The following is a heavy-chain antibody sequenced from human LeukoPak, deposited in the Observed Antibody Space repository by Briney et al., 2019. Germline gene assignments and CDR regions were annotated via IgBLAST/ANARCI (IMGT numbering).Heavy chain of an antibody. CDR1: GFIFSSHA. CDR3: ARDRGSTPFYGMDV. Sequence: PGRSLRLSCAASGFIFSSHAMHWVRQAPGKGLEWVAVISYDGRNIYYADSVRGRLTISRDNSKNTLDLQMNRLRGEDTAVFYCARDRGSTPFYGMDVWGKGTTVTVSS. CDR2: ISYDGRNI. J-gene: IGHJ6*04. V-gene: IGHV3-30*04. D-gene: IGHD5/OR15-5a*01.